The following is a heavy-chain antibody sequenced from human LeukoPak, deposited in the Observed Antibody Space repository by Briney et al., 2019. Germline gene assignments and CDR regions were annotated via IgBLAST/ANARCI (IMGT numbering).Heavy chain of an antibody. Sequence: SETLSLTCAVSGYSISSGYYCGWIRQPPGKGLEWIGSIYHSGSTYYNPSLKSRVTISVDTSKNQFSLKLSSVTASDTAVYYCARHPGPRYFDYWGQGTLVTVSS. CDR3: ARHPGPRYFDY. CDR2: IYHSGST. D-gene: IGHD1-14*01. J-gene: IGHJ4*01. CDR1: GYSISSGYY. V-gene: IGHV4-38-2*01.